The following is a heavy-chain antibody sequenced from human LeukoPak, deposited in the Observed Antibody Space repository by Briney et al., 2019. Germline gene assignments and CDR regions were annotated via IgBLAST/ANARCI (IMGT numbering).Heavy chain of an antibody. V-gene: IGHV3-7*03. CDR1: GFTFSRFW. CDR2: IKEDGTEK. Sequence: GGSLRLSCAASGFTFSRFWMTWVRQAPGKGLEWVANIKEDGTEKYCVDSLKGRFSIPRDNAKESLYLQMNSLRADDTAVYYCAREGYDLGAFDIWGQGTMVTVSS. D-gene: IGHD1-20*01. J-gene: IGHJ3*02. CDR3: AREGYDLGAFDI.